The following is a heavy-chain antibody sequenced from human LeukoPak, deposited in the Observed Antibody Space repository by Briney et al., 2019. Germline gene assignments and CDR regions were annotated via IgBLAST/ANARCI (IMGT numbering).Heavy chain of an antibody. CDR2: ISAYNGNT. D-gene: IGHD3-10*01. CDR3: ARAYYYGSGSYRDAFDI. Sequence: ASVKVSCKASGYTFTSYGISWVRQAPGQGLEWMGWISAYNGNTNYAQKLQGRVTMTTDTSTSTAYMELRSLRSDDTAVYYRARAYYYGSGSYRDAFDIWGQGTMVTVSS. CDR1: GYTFTSYG. J-gene: IGHJ3*02. V-gene: IGHV1-18*01.